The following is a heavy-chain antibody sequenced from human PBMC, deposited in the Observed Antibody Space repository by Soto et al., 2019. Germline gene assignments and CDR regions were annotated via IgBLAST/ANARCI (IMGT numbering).Heavy chain of an antibody. D-gene: IGHD2-8*02. CDR1: GASLSSGSYY. J-gene: IGHJ4*02. V-gene: IGHV4-61*01. CDR3: ARISYWVKDY. Sequence: SETLSLTCTVSGASLSSGSYYRSWIRQPPGKGLEWIGYFYYTGTTKYNPSLESRVTISADTSKNQSSLNLTSVTAADTAVYYCARISYWVKDYWGQGALVTVSS. CDR2: FYYTGTT.